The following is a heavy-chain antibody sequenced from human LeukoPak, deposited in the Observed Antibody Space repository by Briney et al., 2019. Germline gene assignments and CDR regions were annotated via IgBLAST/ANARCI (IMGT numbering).Heavy chain of an antibody. CDR2: ISGSGGST. D-gene: IGHD6-19*01. CDR3: AKDFISYSSVSFFDY. CDR1: GFTFSSYA. V-gene: IGHV3-23*01. J-gene: IGHJ4*02. Sequence: PGGSLRLSCTASGFTFSSYAMSWVRQAPGKGLGWVSAISGSGGSTYYADSVKGRFTISRDNSKNTLYLQMNSLRAEDTAVYYCAKDFISYSSVSFFDYWGQGTLVTVSS.